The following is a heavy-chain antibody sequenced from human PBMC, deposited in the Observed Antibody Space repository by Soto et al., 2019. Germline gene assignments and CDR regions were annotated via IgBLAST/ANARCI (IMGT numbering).Heavy chain of an antibody. CDR3: TRVRGYCSSTSCYRGNWFDP. V-gene: IGHV1-8*01. J-gene: IGHJ5*02. D-gene: IGHD2-2*02. Sequence: ASVKVSCKASGYTFTSYDINWVRQATGQGLEWMGWMNPNSGNTGYAQKFQGRVTMTRNTSISTAYMELSSLRSEDTAVYYCTRVRGYCSSTSCYRGNWFDPWGQGTLVTVSS. CDR1: GYTFTSYD. CDR2: MNPNSGNT.